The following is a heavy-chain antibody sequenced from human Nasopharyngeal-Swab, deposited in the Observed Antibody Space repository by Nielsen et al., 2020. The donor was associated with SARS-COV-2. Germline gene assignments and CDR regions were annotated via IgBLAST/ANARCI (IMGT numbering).Heavy chain of an antibody. CDR2: ISWNSGSI. CDR3: AKGGDYYGSGSNFDY. J-gene: IGHJ4*02. CDR1: GFTFDDYA. V-gene: IGHV3-9*01. Sequence: GGSLRLSCAASGFTFDDYAMHWVRQAPGKGLEWVSGISWNSGSIGYADSVKGRFTISRDNAKNSLYLQMNSLRAEDTALYYCAKGGDYYGSGSNFDYWGQGTLVTVPS. D-gene: IGHD3-10*01.